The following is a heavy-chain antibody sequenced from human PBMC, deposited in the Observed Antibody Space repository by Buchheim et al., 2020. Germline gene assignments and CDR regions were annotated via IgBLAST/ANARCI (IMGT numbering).Heavy chain of an antibody. CDR3: ARESTIAVAGSIADAFDI. CDR2: IYSGGST. V-gene: IGHV3-66*02. CDR1: GFTVSSNY. D-gene: IGHD6-19*01. J-gene: IGHJ3*02. Sequence: EVQLVESGGGLVQPGGSLRLSCAASGFTVSSNYMSWVRQAPGKGLEWVSVIYSGGSTYYADSVKGRFTISRDNSKNTLYHQMNSLRAEDTAVYYCARESTIAVAGSIADAFDIWGQGT.